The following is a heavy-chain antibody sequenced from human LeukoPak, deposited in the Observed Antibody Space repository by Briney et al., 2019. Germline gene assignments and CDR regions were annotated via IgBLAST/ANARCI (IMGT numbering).Heavy chain of an antibody. V-gene: IGHV3-7*03. Sequence: GGSLRLSCAASGFTFSSYWMSWVRQAPGKGLEWVANIKQDGSEKYYVDSVKGRFTISRDNAKNTLYLQMNSLRAEDTAVYYCAKDVSWYRIVGATTGFDYWGQGTLVTVSS. D-gene: IGHD1-26*01. CDR3: AKDVSWYRIVGATTGFDY. CDR2: IKQDGSEK. J-gene: IGHJ4*02. CDR1: GFTFSSYW.